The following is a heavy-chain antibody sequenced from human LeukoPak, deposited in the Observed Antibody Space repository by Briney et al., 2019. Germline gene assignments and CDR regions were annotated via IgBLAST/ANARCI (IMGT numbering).Heavy chain of an antibody. Sequence: PSETLSLTCAVYGGSFSGYYWSWIRQPPGKGLEWIGEINHSGSTNYNPSLKSRVTISVDTSKNQFSLKLSSVTAADTAVYYCASFPRDSSGFPNWFDPWGQGTLVTVSS. V-gene: IGHV4-34*01. CDR2: INHSGST. CDR3: ASFPRDSSGFPNWFDP. CDR1: GGSFSGYY. D-gene: IGHD3-22*01. J-gene: IGHJ5*02.